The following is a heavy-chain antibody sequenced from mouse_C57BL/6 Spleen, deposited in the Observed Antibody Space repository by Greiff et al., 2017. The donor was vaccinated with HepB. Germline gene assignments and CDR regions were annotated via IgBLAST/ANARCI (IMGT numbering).Heavy chain of an antibody. CDR2: IYPSDSET. CDR1: GYTFTSYW. Sequence: QVQLQQPGAELVRPGSSVKLSCKASGYTFTSYWMDWVKQRPGQGLEWIGNIYPSDSETHYNQKFKDKATLTVDKSSSTAYMQLSSLTSEDSAVYYCARGGPDGYYEIAYWGQGTLVTVSA. D-gene: IGHD2-3*01. V-gene: IGHV1-61*01. J-gene: IGHJ3*01. CDR3: ARGGPDGYYEIAY.